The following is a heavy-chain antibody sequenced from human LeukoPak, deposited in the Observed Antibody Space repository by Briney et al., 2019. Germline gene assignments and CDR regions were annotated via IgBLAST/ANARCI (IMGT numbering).Heavy chain of an antibody. J-gene: IGHJ4*02. CDR1: GYTFTNYY. D-gene: IGHD3-22*01. CDR3: ARVVTDNSAEGNYFDY. Sequence: ASVMVFCKASGYTFTNYYMHWVRQAPGQGLEWMGIINPSGGSTSYAQKSQGSVHMTRDTSTSTVYMELSSLRSEDTAVYYCARVVTDNSAEGNYFDYWGQGTVDTVSS. V-gene: IGHV1-46*01. CDR2: INPSGGST.